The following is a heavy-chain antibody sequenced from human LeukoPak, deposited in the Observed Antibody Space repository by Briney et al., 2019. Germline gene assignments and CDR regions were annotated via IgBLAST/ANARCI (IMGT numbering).Heavy chain of an antibody. CDR2: ISSSSSYI. CDR1: GFTFSSYS. V-gene: IGHV3-21*01. D-gene: IGHD1-26*01. J-gene: IGHJ4*02. Sequence: KPGGSLRLSCAASGFTFSSYSMNWVREAPGKGLEWVSSISSSSSYIYYADSVKGRVTISRDNAKTSLYLQMNSLRAEDPAVYYCARGVGATTVDYWGQGTLVTVSS. CDR3: ARGVGATTVDY.